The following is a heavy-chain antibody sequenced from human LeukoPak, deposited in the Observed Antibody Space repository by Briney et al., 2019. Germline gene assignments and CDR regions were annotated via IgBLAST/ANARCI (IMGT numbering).Heavy chain of an antibody. V-gene: IGHV4-39*01. D-gene: IGHD6-6*01. CDR2: IYYSGST. Sequence: PSETLPLTCTVAGGSISSDSYFWGWIRQPRGKGREWIATIYYSGSTYYNPSLKSRVTISVDTSKTPFSLKLSSGTATDTAVYYCARHVGGRGYSTSSPRGIDYWGQGTLVTVSS. CDR1: GGSISSDSYF. J-gene: IGHJ4*02. CDR3: ARHVGGRGYSTSSPRGIDY.